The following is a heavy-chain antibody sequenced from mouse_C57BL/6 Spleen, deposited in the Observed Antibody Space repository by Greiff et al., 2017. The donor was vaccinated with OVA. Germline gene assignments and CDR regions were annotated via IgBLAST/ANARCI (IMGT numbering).Heavy chain of an antibody. D-gene: IGHD1-1*01. CDR2: INPNNGGT. CDR1: GYTFTDYY. V-gene: IGHV1-26*01. CDR3: ARNWSYYYGSSHYAMDY. J-gene: IGHJ4*01. Sequence: VQLQQSGPELVKPGASVKISCKASGYTFTDYYMNWVKQSHGKSLEWIGDINPNNGGTSYNQKFKGKATLTVDKSSSTAYMELRSLTSEDSAVYYCARNWSYYYGSSHYAMDYWGQGTSVTVSS.